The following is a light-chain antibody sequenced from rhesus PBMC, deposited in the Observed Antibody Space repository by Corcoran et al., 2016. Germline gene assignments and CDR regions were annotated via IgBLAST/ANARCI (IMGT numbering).Light chain of an antibody. V-gene: IGKV2-82*02. J-gene: IGKJ1*01. Sequence: DIEMTQTPLSLPVTLGEPASISCRSSQRLVYSTGETSLYWYLPKPGKSPKLLMYLVSNRAVGVPDKLMGRGSGTDVTLKISRGEAEEVGVYYCMQALRSPWTFGQGTKVDI. CDR1: QRLVYSTGETS. CDR3: MQALRSPWT. CDR2: LVS.